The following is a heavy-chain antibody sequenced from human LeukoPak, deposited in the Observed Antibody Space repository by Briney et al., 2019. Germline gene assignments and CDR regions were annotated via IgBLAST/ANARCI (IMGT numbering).Heavy chain of an antibody. D-gene: IGHD3-10*01. CDR1: GGSFSGYY. CDR2: INHSGST. J-gene: IGHJ4*02. V-gene: IGHV4-34*01. CDR3: ADAYGSGSYDY. Sequence: PSETLSLTCAVYGGSFSGYYWSWIRQPPGKGLEWIGEINHSGSTNYNASLKSRVTISVDTSKNQSSLKLSSVTAADTAVYYCADAYGSGSYDYWGQGTLVTVSS.